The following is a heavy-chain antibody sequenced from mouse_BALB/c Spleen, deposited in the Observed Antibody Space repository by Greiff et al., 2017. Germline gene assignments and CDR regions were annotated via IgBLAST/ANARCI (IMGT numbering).Heavy chain of an antibody. J-gene: IGHJ4*01. Sequence: EVMLVESGGGLVKPGGSLKLSCAASGFTFSSYTKSWVRQTPEKRLEWVATISSGGSYTYYPDSVKGRFTISRDNAKNTLYLQMSSLKSEDTAMYYCTRADDYVDYYAMDYWGQGTSVTVSS. V-gene: IGHV5-6-4*01. CDR1: GFTFSSYT. D-gene: IGHD2-4*01. CDR2: ISSGGSYT. CDR3: TRADDYVDYYAMDY.